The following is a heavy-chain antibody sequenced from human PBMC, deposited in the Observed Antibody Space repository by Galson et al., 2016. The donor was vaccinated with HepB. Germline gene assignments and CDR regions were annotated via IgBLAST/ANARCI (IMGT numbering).Heavy chain of an antibody. D-gene: IGHD5-18*01. J-gene: IGHJ4*02. CDR2: INQGGSEE. CDR3: ARDQIRNEKYTYGCLRY. Sequence: SLRLSCAASGFTFSSYAMSWVRQAPGKGLEWVANINQGGSEENYVDSMKGRFTISRDNSKNTLYLQMNSLRADDTAVYYCARDQIRNEKYTYGCLRYWGQGTLVTVSS. CDR1: GFTFSSYA. V-gene: IGHV3-7*01.